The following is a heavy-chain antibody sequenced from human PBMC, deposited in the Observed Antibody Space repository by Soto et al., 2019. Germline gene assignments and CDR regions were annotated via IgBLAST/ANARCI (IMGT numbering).Heavy chain of an antibody. D-gene: IGHD6-13*01. J-gene: IGHJ3*02. CDR2: IYPGDSDT. V-gene: IGHV5-51*01. Sequence: PGESLKISCKGSGYSFTSYCICWVRQMPGKGLEWRGIIYPGDSDTRYSPSFQGQVTISADKSISTAYLQWSSLKASDTAMYYCARPTPGPYQGIAAAGDDAFDIWGQGTMVTVSS. CDR3: ARPTPGPYQGIAAAGDDAFDI. CDR1: GYSFTSYC.